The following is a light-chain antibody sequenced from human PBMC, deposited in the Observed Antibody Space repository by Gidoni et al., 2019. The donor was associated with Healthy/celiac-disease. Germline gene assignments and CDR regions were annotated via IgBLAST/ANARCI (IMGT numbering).Light chain of an antibody. J-gene: IGKJ1*01. CDR2: GAS. Sequence: ESVLTQSPGTLSLSPGERTTLSCRASQSVSSSYLGWYQQKPGQAPRLLIYGASSRATGTPDRFSASGSGTDFTLTISRLEPEDFAVYYCQQCGTSPWTFGQGTKVEIK. V-gene: IGKV3-20*01. CDR3: QQCGTSPWT. CDR1: QSVSSSY.